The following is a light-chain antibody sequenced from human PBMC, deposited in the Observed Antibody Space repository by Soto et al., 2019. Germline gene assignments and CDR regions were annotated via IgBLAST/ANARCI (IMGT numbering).Light chain of an antibody. CDR1: SSDVGGYNS. CDR3: TSYTSISTWV. Sequence: QSALTQPASVSGSPGQSISISCTGTSSDVGGYNSVSWYQQHPGKAPKLMIYDVSNRPSWVSNRFSGSKSGNTASLTISGLQAEDEADYYCTSYTSISTWVFGGGTKLTVL. J-gene: IGLJ3*02. V-gene: IGLV2-14*01. CDR2: DVS.